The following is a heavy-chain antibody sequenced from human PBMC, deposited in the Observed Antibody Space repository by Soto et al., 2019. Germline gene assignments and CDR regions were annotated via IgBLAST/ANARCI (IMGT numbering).Heavy chain of an antibody. CDR3: ATEGWLAY. CDR1: GFTFRNYW. J-gene: IGHJ4*02. V-gene: IGHV3-7*05. CDR2: MNQDGSQK. Sequence: EVQLVESGGGLVQPGGSLRLSCAASGFTFRNYWMSWVRQAPGKGLEWVANMNQDGSQKNYGDSMKGRFTISRGGAKNALYLQMDGVGAEDTAVYYCATEGWLAYWGVGTQVSVSS. D-gene: IGHD6-19*01.